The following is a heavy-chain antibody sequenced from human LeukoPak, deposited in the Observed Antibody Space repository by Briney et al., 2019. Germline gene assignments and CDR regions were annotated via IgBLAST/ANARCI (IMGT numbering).Heavy chain of an antibody. Sequence: GASVKVSCKASAYTFTIYYIHWVRQAPGQGLEWMGIINPSGGSASYAQKFQGRVTLTRDMSTSTVYMELSSLRSEDTAVYYCARATPHDYGDYGIDYWGQGTLVTVSS. CDR3: ARATPHDYGDYGIDY. CDR1: AYTFTIYY. CDR2: INPSGGSA. D-gene: IGHD4-17*01. J-gene: IGHJ4*02. V-gene: IGHV1-46*01.